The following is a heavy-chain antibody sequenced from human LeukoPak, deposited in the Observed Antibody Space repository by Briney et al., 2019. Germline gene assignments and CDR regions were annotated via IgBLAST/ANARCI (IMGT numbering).Heavy chain of an antibody. CDR2: IYHNGST. Sequence: SETLSLTCAVYGGSFSGYYWSWIRQPPGKGLEWIGSIYHNGSTYYNPSLKSRVTISIDTSKNQFSLKLNSVTAADTAVYYCAREFIMVAPFGYWGQGTLVTVSS. CDR1: GGSFSGYY. D-gene: IGHD2-8*01. CDR3: AREFIMVAPFGY. V-gene: IGHV4-34*01. J-gene: IGHJ4*02.